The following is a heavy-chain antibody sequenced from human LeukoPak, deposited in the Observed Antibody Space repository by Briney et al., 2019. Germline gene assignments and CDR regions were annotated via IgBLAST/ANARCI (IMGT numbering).Heavy chain of an antibody. V-gene: IGHV4-34*01. CDR2: INHSGST. J-gene: IGHJ6*02. CDR1: GGSFSGYY. Sequence: SETLSLTCAVYGGSFSGYYWSWIRQPPGKGLEWIGEINHSGSTNYNPSLKSRVTISVDTSKNQFSLKLSSVTAADTAVYYCASPRRRRYYYYYDMDVWGQGTTVTVSS. CDR3: ASPRRRRYYYYYDMDV.